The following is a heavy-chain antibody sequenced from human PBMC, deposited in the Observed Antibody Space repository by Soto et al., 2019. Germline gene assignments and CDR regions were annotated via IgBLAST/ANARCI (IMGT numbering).Heavy chain of an antibody. CDR3: VRGTGYSPNDYYGMDV. V-gene: IGHV5-51*01. CDR2: IYPGDSDT. J-gene: IGHJ6*02. CDR1: GYSFTSYW. Sequence: SLKISCKGSGYSFTSYWIGCVRQMSGKGLEWMGIIYPGDSDTRYSPSFQGQVTISADKSISTAYLQWSSLKASDTAMYYCVRGTGYSPNDYYGMDVWGQGTTVTVSS. D-gene: IGHD3-9*01.